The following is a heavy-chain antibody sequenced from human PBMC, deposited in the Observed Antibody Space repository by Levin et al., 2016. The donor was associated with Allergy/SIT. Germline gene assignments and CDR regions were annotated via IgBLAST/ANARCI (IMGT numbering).Heavy chain of an antibody. V-gene: IGHV3-21*01. CDR3: ARDYYGSGSYSGPSYGMDV. J-gene: IGHJ6*02. CDR2: ISSSSSYI. D-gene: IGHD3-10*01. Sequence: GESLKISCAASGFTFSSYSMNWVRQAPGKGLEWVSSISSSSSYIYYADSVKGRFTISRDNAKNSLYLQMNSLRAEDTAVYYCARDYYGSGSYSGPSYGMDVWGQGTTVTVSS. CDR1: GFTFSSYS.